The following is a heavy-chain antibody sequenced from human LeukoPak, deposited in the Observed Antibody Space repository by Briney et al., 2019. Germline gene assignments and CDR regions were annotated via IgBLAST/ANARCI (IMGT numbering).Heavy chain of an antibody. J-gene: IGHJ6*02. CDR1: GGSFSGYY. Sequence: PSETLSLTCAVYGGSFSGYYWSWIRQPPGKGLEWIGEINHSGSTNYNPSLKSRVTISVDTSKNQFSLKLSSVTAADTAVYYCARGGFEYSSSSMFYYGMDVWGQGTTVTVSS. CDR2: INHSGST. D-gene: IGHD6-6*01. V-gene: IGHV4-34*01. CDR3: ARGGFEYSSSSMFYYGMDV.